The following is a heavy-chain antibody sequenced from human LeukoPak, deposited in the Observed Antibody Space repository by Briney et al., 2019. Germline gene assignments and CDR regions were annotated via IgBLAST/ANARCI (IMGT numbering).Heavy chain of an antibody. V-gene: IGHV1-18*01. CDR1: GYTFTSYG. CDR3: ARDLNLGRARGVIITALGY. J-gene: IGHJ4*02. D-gene: IGHD3-10*01. Sequence: ASVKVSCKASGYTFTSYGVSWVRQAPGQGLEWMGWSSSYNGNTNYAQKLQGRVTMTTDTSTSTAYMELRSLRSDDTAVYYCARDLNLGRARGVIITALGYWGQGTLVTVSS. CDR2: SSSYNGNT.